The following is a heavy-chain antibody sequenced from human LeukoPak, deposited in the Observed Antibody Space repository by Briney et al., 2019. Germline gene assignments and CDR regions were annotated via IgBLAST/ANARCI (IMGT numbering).Heavy chain of an antibody. J-gene: IGHJ4*02. CDR3: ARQSGSYTLAFDY. D-gene: IGHD1-26*01. CDR1: GGSISTYY. V-gene: IGHV4-59*08. CDR2: IYHSGST. Sequence: SETLSLTRTVSGGSISTYYWNWIRQPPGKGLEWIGYIYHSGSTNYNPSLQSRVTISVDTSKNQFSLKLSSVTAADTAVYYCARQSGSYTLAFDYWGQGTLVTVSS.